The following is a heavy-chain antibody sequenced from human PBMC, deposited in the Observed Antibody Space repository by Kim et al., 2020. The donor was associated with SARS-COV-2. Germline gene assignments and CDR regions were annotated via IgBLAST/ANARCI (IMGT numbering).Heavy chain of an antibody. CDR1: GFTFDNYA. V-gene: IGHV3-23*01. J-gene: IGHJ4*02. Sequence: GGSLRLSCAASGFTFDNYAMNWVRQAPGKGLEWVSGISGSGVSTYYADTVKGRFTISRDNSKNTLYVQMNSLRAEDTAVYYCAKQANRDYNDNNGRQFDYWGQGTLVTVSS. CDR3: AKQANRDYNDNNGRQFDY. D-gene: IGHD3-22*01. CDR2: ISGSGVST.